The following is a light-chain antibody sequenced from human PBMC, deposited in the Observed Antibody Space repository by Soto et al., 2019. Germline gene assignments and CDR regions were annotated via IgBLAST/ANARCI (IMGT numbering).Light chain of an antibody. Sequence: EIVLTQSPGTLSLSPGERATLSCRASQSVRSMYLAWYQQKPGQAPRLLIYDASSRATDIPDRFSGSGSGTDFSLTISRLEPEDFAVYYCHQYGSSPWTFGQGTKVDI. J-gene: IGKJ1*01. CDR1: QSVRSMY. CDR3: HQYGSSPWT. V-gene: IGKV3-20*01. CDR2: DAS.